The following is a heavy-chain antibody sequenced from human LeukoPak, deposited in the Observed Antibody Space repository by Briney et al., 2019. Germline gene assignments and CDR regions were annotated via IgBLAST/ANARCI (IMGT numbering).Heavy chain of an antibody. D-gene: IGHD4-23*01. J-gene: IGHJ3*02. V-gene: IGHV3-23*01. CDR2: ISGSGGST. Sequence: GGSLRLSCAASVFPFSSYAMSWVRQAPGKGLEWVSTISGSGGSTYYADSLKGRFTISRDSAKSTLYLQMNSLRAEDTAVYYCLTIVVTDIDAFDIWGQGAKVTVSS. CDR1: VFPFSSYA. CDR3: LTIVVTDIDAFDI.